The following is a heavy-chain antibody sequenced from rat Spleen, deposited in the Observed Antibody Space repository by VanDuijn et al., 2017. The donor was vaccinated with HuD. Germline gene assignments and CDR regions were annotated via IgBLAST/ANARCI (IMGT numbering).Heavy chain of an antibody. Sequence: QVQLKESGPGLVQPSQTLSLTCTVSGFSLRTYHVSWVRQPPGKSLVWMGTIWTGGSTDYNSALKSRLSISRDTSKSQVFLKMNSLQIDDTGTYYCVRHDYYFDYWGQGVMVTVSS. J-gene: IGHJ2*01. D-gene: IGHD1-6*01. CDR2: IWTGGST. CDR3: VRHDYYFDY. V-gene: IGHV2-30*01. CDR1: GFSLRTYH.